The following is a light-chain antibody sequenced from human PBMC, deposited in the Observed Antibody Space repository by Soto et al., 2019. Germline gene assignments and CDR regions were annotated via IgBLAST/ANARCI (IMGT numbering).Light chain of an antibody. Sequence: EIVSTQSPGTLSLSPGERATLSCRASQSVSSSYLAWYQQKPGQAPRLLIYGASSRATGIPDRFSDSGSGTDFTLTISRLEPEDFAVYYCQQYGSSPPYTFGQGTKLEIK. CDR2: GAS. CDR1: QSVSSSY. CDR3: QQYGSSPPYT. V-gene: IGKV3-20*01. J-gene: IGKJ2*01.